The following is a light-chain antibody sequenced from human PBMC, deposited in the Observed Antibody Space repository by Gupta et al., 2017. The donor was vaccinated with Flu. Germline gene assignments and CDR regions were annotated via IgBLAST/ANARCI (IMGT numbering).Light chain of an antibody. CDR1: QSISSY. Sequence: DIQMTHAPSSLSASVGDRVTLTCRASQSISSYVNWYQQTPGKAPKLLIYAATSLQSGVPSRFSGSGSGTDFTLTISSLHPEDFATYYCQQSYSTPRTFGQGTKVEIK. CDR3: QQSYSTPRT. J-gene: IGKJ1*01. V-gene: IGKV1-39*01. CDR2: AAT.